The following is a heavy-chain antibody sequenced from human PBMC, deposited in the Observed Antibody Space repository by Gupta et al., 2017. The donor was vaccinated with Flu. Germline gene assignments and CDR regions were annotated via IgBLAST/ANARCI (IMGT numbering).Heavy chain of an antibody. Sequence: VRLSTSGGLELVSAFGTMGATYYSASVKGRFTITRDNANNSVSLQRTNLRAGDTAVYYCARELFGPGYFYIDVWGKGTTVTVAS. CDR3: ARELFGPGYFYIDV. D-gene: IGHD3-3*01. CDR2: FGTMGAT. V-gene: IGHV3-13*01. J-gene: IGHJ6*03.